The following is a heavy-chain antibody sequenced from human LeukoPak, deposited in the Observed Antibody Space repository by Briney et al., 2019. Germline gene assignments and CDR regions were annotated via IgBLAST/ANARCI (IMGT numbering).Heavy chain of an antibody. CDR3: GRLNVCGYYFDY. Sequence: SETLSLTCTVSGGSISSSSYHWGWIRQPPGKGLEWIGSIYFSGNTYYNPSLKSRVTISVDTSKNQFSLKLSSVTAADTAVYYCGRLNVCGYYFDYWGQGTLVTVSS. D-gene: IGHD2-8*01. CDR2: IYFSGNT. CDR1: GGSISSSSYH. J-gene: IGHJ4*02. V-gene: IGHV4-39*01.